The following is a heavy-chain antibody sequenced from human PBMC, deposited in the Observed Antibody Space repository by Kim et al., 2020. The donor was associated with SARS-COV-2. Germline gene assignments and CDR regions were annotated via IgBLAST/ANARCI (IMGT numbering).Heavy chain of an antibody. Sequence: SETLSLTCTVSGGSISSGGYYWSWIRQHPGKGLEWIGYIYYSGSTYYNPSLKSRVTISVDTSKNQFSLKLSSVTAADTAVYYCAREEGPLGYCSSTSCYGFDYWGQGTLVTVSS. J-gene: IGHJ4*02. CDR2: IYYSGST. V-gene: IGHV4-31*03. CDR3: AREEGPLGYCSSTSCYGFDY. CDR1: GGSISSGGYY. D-gene: IGHD2-2*01.